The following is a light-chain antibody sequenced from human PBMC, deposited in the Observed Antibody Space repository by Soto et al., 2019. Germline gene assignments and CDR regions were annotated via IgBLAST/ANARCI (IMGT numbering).Light chain of an antibody. Sequence: IVLTQSPGTLSLSPGERVTLSCRASQSVTTRFAWYQHKPGQAPTLLMSAASNRASGVPVRFSGSGSGTDFTLTITRLEPEDFALYYCQQYGGSPITFGLGTRLEIK. CDR2: AAS. CDR1: QSVTTRF. CDR3: QQYGGSPIT. V-gene: IGKV3-20*01. J-gene: IGKJ5*01.